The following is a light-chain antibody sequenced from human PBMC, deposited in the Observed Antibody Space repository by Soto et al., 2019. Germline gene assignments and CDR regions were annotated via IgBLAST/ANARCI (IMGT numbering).Light chain of an antibody. CDR1: SSDVGGYNY. V-gene: IGLV2-14*03. CDR2: EVS. CDR3: TSFTSSSTWV. J-gene: IGLJ3*02. Sequence: QSVLTQPASVSGSPAQSITISCTGTSSDVGGYNYVSWFQQHPGKAPKLKIYEVSNRPSGVSNRFSGSKSGYTASLTISELQAEDEADYYCTSFTSSSTWVFGGGTKLTVL.